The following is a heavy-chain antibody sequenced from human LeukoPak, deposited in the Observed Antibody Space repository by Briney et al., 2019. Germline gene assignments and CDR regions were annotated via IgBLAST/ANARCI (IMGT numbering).Heavy chain of an antibody. CDR2: ISSSSSYI. J-gene: IGHJ1*01. Sequence: GGSLRLSCAASGLTFSSYSMNWVRQAPGKGLEWVSSISSSSSYIYYADSVKGRFTISRDNAKNSLYLQMNSLRAEDTAVYYCASPDSSGYYAGLGYFQHWGQGTLVTVSS. V-gene: IGHV3-21*01. CDR1: GLTFSSYS. CDR3: ASPDSSGYYAGLGYFQH. D-gene: IGHD3-22*01.